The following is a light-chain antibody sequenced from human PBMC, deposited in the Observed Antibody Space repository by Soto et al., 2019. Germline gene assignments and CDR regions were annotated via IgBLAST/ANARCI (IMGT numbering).Light chain of an antibody. J-gene: IGLJ2*01. CDR1: SSDVGAYDF. CDR3: SSYTTSSTLL. V-gene: IGLV2-14*03. Sequence: QSVLTQPASVSGSPGQSITISCTGTSSDVGAYDFVSWHHHHPGKAPKLLIYDVTSRPSGVSDRFSGSKSGNTASLTISGLQAEDEADYYCSSYTTSSTLLFGGGTKVTVL. CDR2: DVT.